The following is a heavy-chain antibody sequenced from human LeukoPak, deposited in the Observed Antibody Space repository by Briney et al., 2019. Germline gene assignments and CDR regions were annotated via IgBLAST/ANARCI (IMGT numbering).Heavy chain of an antibody. Sequence: PSETLSLTCTVSGGSISSGDYYWSWIRQPPGKGLEWIGYIYYSGSTYYNPSLKSRVTISVDTSKNQFSLKLSSVTAADTAVYYCARVMIYDSSGYPRYHFDYWGQGTLVTVSS. CDR1: GGSISSGDYY. J-gene: IGHJ4*02. CDR3: ARVMIYDSSGYPRYHFDY. D-gene: IGHD3-22*01. V-gene: IGHV4-30-4*01. CDR2: IYYSGST.